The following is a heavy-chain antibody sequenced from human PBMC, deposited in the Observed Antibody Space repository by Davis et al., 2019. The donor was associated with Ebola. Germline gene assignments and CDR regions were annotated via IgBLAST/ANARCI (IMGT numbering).Heavy chain of an antibody. Sequence: GESLKISCAASGFTFSSYGMHWVRQAPGKGLEWVAVIWYDGSNKYYADSVKGRFTISRHNSKNTLYLQMNSLRAEDTAVYYCARDSVAGTDYYGMDVWGQGTTVTVSS. CDR2: IWYDGSNK. V-gene: IGHV3-30*19. CDR1: GFTFSSYG. D-gene: IGHD6-19*01. CDR3: ARDSVAGTDYYGMDV. J-gene: IGHJ6*02.